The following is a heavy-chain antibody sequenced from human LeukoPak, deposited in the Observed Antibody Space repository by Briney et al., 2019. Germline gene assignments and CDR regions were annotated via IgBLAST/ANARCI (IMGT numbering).Heavy chain of an antibody. CDR3: ARVGGYGDYFWFDP. D-gene: IGHD4-17*01. CDR1: GGSISSYY. J-gene: IGHJ5*02. V-gene: IGHV4-59*01. Sequence: PSETLTLTCTVSGGSISSYYWSWIRQPPGKGLEWIGYIYYSGSTNYNPSLKSRVTISVDTSKSHFSLKLSSVTAADTAVYYCARVGGYGDYFWFDPWGQGTLVSVSS. CDR2: IYYSGST.